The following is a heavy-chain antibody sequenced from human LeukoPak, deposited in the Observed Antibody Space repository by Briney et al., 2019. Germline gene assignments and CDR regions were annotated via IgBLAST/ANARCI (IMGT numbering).Heavy chain of an antibody. Sequence: SQTLSLTCTVSGGSISSGDYYWSWIRQPPGKGLEWIGYIYYSGSTYYNPSLKSRVTISVDTSKNQFSLKLSSVIAADTAVYYCARGNYYDSSGYLYSFDYWGQGTLVTVSS. V-gene: IGHV4-30-4*08. J-gene: IGHJ4*02. CDR1: GGSISSGDYY. D-gene: IGHD3-22*01. CDR2: IYYSGST. CDR3: ARGNYYDSSGYLYSFDY.